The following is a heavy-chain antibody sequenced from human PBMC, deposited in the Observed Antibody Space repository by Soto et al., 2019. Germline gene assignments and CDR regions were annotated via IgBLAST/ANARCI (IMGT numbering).Heavy chain of an antibody. V-gene: IGHV4-4*02. J-gene: IGHJ4*02. CDR1: GGSFTRNNW. CDR2: IYRTGST. D-gene: IGHD1-7*01. CDR3: ASRDPGTSVDY. Sequence: TLSLTCAVSGGSFTRNNWWPWVRQPPGPGLEWIGEIYRTGSTNYNPSLKSRVTISLDKSENQFSLKVSSLTAADTAVYYCASRDPGTSVDYWGQGTLVTVSS.